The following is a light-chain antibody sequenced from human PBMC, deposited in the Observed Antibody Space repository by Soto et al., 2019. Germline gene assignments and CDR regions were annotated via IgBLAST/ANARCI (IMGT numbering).Light chain of an antibody. CDR1: QSVSSSF. CDR2: GAS. CDR3: QQYGNSPWT. V-gene: IGKV3-20*01. J-gene: IGKJ1*01. Sequence: EIVLTQSPGTLSLSPGERATLSCRASQSVSSSFLAWYQQKPGQAPRLLIYGASSRAAGIPDRFSGSGSGTDFTLTISRLGPQDFAVYYCQQYGNSPWTFGQGTKMQIK.